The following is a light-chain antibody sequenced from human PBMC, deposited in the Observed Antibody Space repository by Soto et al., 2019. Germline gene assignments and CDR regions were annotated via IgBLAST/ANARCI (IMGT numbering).Light chain of an antibody. CDR2: HNS. CDR3: QSYDTSLSGYVV. CDR1: SSNIGAGYD. V-gene: IGLV1-40*01. J-gene: IGLJ2*01. Sequence: QSVLTQPPSVSGAPGQRVTISCTGSSSNIGAGYDVHWYQQLPGTAPKLLIYHNSNRPSGVPDRFSGSKSGTSASLAITGLQAEDEADYYCQSYDTSLSGYVVFGGGTKLPS.